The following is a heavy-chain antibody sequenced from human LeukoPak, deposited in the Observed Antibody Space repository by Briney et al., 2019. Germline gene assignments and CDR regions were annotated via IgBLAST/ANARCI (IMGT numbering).Heavy chain of an antibody. J-gene: IGHJ6*03. CDR1: GGTFSSYT. Sequence: ASVKVSCKASGGTFSSYTISWVRQAPGQGLEWMGRINPNSGGTNYAQKFQGRVTMTRDTSISTAYMELSRLRSDDTAGYYCGRDTAGDGSGGDYYRDVWGKGTTVTVSS. CDR2: INPNSGGT. D-gene: IGHD6-19*01. V-gene: IGHV1-2*06. CDR3: GRDTAGDGSGGDYYRDV.